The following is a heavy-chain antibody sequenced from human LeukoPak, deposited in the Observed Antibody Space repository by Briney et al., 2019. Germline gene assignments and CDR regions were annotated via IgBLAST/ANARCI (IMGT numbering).Heavy chain of an antibody. D-gene: IGHD3-10*01. Sequence: SETLSLTCSVSGGSISSHYRSWLRKPAGEGLEGIERVHITRRTNSNPSLTSRGTMSVDTSKSQFSLRLTSVTAADMAVYYCARDRVVGVVSDKYGVDVWGQGTIVTVSS. V-gene: IGHV4-4*07. J-gene: IGHJ6*02. CDR2: VHITRRT. CDR3: ARDRVVGVVSDKYGVDV. CDR1: GGSISSHY.